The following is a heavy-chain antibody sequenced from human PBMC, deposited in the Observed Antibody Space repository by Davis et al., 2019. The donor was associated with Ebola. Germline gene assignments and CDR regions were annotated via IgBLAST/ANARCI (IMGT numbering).Heavy chain of an antibody. V-gene: IGHV3-53*05. D-gene: IGHD3-3*01. Sequence: GESLKISCAASGFTVSSNYMSWVRQAPGKGLEWVSVIYSGGSTYYADSVKGRFTISRDNSKNTLYLQMNSLRAEDTAVYYCAKEDYYDFWSGYFPPYYYYGMDVWGQGTTVTVSS. J-gene: IGHJ6*02. CDR2: IYSGGST. CDR3: AKEDYYDFWSGYFPPYYYYGMDV. CDR1: GFTVSSNY.